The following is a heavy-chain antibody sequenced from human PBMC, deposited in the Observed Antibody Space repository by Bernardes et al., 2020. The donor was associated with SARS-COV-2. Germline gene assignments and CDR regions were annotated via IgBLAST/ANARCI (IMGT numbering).Heavy chain of an antibody. Sequence: PTLVKPTQTLTLTCTFSGFSLSTSGMCVSWIRQPPGKALEWLARIDWDDDKYYSTSLKTRLTISKDTSKNQVVLTMTNMDPVDTATYYCARDIVVVPAARHYYYYYGMDVWGQGTTVTVSS. V-gene: IGHV2-70*11. J-gene: IGHJ6*02. D-gene: IGHD2-2*01. CDR3: ARDIVVVPAARHYYYYYGMDV. CDR2: IDWDDDK. CDR1: GFSLSTSGMC.